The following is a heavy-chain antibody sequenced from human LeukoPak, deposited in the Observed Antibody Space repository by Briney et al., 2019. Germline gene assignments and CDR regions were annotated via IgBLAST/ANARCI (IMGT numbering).Heavy chain of an antibody. D-gene: IGHD3-16*01. CDR3: AKDQDLAPFPFWGVALNY. J-gene: IGHJ4*02. Sequence: GGSLRLSCAASGFTFSSYGMHWVRQAPGKGLEWVAVISYDGSNKYYADSVKGRFTISRDNSKNTLYLQMNSLRAEDTAVYYCAKDQDLAPFPFWGVALNYWGQGTLVTVSS. CDR1: GFTFSSYG. V-gene: IGHV3-30*18. CDR2: ISYDGSNK.